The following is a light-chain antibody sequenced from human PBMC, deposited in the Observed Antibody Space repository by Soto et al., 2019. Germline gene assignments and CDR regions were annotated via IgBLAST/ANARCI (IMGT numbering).Light chain of an antibody. CDR3: QQYGSSPFT. CDR2: GAS. Sequence: EIVLTQSPGTLSLSPGERATLSCRASQSVSSSYLSWYQQKPVQAPSLLIYGASSRATGIPDRFSGSGSGTDFTLTISRLEPEDFAVYYCQQYGSSPFTFGPGTKVDIK. CDR1: QSVSSSY. J-gene: IGKJ3*01. V-gene: IGKV3-20*01.